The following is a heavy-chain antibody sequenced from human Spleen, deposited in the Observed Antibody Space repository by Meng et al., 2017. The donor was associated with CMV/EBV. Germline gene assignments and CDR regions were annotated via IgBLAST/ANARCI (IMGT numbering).Heavy chain of an antibody. V-gene: IGHV3-30-3*01. CDR3: ARATKTDFDFWGGSSLLGY. CDR1: RFTFSNYA. Sequence: GGSLRLSCAASRFTFSNYAMHWVRQAPGKGLEWVAVISYDGTNKYYADSVKGRFIISRDDSKSTLYLQMNSLRADDTAVYYCARATKTDFDFWGGSSLLGYWGQGTLVTVSS. CDR2: ISYDGTNK. J-gene: IGHJ4*02. D-gene: IGHD3-3*01.